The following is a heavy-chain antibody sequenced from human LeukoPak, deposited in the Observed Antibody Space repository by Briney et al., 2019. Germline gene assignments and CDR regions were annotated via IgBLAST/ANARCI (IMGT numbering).Heavy chain of an antibody. D-gene: IGHD3-10*01. J-gene: IGHJ4*02. CDR2: IKQDGSEK. Sequence: GGSLRLSCVASGFTFSSRDWMTWVRQAPGKGLEWVANIKQDGSEKNYVDSVKGRFTISRDNAKNSVDLQMDSLRAEDTAVYYCARDGGDYGSGSYYAYWGQGTLVTVSS. CDR1: GFTFSSRDW. CDR3: ARDGGDYGSGSYYAY. V-gene: IGHV3-7*01.